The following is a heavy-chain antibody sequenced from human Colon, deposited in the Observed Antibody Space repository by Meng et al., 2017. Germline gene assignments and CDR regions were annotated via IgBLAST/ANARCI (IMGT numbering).Heavy chain of an antibody. CDR1: CDSIRSGNG. J-gene: IGHJ4*02. CDR2: IYPSVRT. Sequence: QVQLLSVGSAMVQPSVTAFLTCAVSCDSIRSGNGWTWVRQPPGKGLEWIGEIYPSVRTSSNPSLQGRVTILLDKSKNQFSLELNSVTAADTAIYFCARKRTSPGTLGFDYWGQGTLVTVSS. D-gene: IGHD6-13*01. CDR3: ARKRTSPGTLGFDY. V-gene: IGHV4-4*02.